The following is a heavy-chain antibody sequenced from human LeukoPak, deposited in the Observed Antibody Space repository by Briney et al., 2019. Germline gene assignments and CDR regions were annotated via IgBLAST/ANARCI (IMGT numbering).Heavy chain of an antibody. D-gene: IGHD2-21*02. J-gene: IGHJ4*02. CDR2: ISGSGSI. V-gene: IGHV3-23*01. CDR1: GFSLSNYA. CDR3: AKDGFCGGDCYYSN. Sequence: PGGSLRLSCAASGFSLSNYAMSWVRQAPGKGLEWVSRISGSGSIDYADSVKGRFTISRDNSKNTLYLQMNSLRAEDTAVYYCAKDGFCGGDCYYSNWGQGTLVTVYS.